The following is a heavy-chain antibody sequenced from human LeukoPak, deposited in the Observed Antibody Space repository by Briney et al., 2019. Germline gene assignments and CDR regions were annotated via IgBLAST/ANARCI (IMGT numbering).Heavy chain of an antibody. CDR3: ARGQPEYSSSFYYYYYYMDV. Sequence: PSETLSLTRTVSGGSISSYYWSWIRQPPGKGLEWIGYIYYSGSTNYNPSLKSRVTISVDRSKNQFSLKLSSVTAADTAVYYCARGQPEYSSSFYYYYYYMDVWGKGTTVTVSS. J-gene: IGHJ6*03. V-gene: IGHV4-59*12. CDR1: GGSISSYY. CDR2: IYYSGST. D-gene: IGHD6-6*01.